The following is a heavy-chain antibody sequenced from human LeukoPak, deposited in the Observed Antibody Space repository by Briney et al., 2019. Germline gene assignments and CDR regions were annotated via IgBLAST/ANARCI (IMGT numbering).Heavy chain of an antibody. J-gene: IGHJ5*02. CDR3: ARRTVTTTERFNWFDP. CDR2: VYYGRSP. D-gene: IGHD4-17*01. Sequence: SETLSLTCTVSGDSISRSTYYWAWIRQPPGKGLEWIGSVYYGRSPYFNPSLESRATISVDTSKNHFSLKMSSVTAADTAVYYCARRTVTTTERFNWFDPWGQGTLVTVSS. CDR1: GDSISRSTYY. V-gene: IGHV4-39*02.